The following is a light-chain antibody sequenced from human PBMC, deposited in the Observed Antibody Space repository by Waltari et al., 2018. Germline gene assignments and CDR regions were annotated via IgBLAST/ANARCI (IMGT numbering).Light chain of an antibody. CDR1: TSNIGSNT. Sequence: QSVLTQPPSASGTPGQRVTISCSGSTSNIGSNTVSWYQQLPGTAPKLLIYTNDHRPSGFPDRFSGPKSGTSASLAISGLQSEDEADYYCATWDDSLNGVVFGGGTKLTVL. CDR2: TND. J-gene: IGLJ2*01. CDR3: ATWDDSLNGVV. V-gene: IGLV1-44*01.